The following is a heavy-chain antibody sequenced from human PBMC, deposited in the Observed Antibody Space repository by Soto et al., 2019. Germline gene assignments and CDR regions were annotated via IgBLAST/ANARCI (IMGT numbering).Heavy chain of an antibody. CDR3: ARVAKRHYDSPYSY. Sequence: GASVKVSCKASGYTFTGYYMHWVRQAPGQGLEWMGWINPNSGGTNYAQKFQGRVTMTRDTSISTAYMELSRLRSDDTAVYYCARVAKRHYDSPYSYWGQGTLVTVSS. CDR1: GYTFTGYY. D-gene: IGHD3-22*01. J-gene: IGHJ4*02. V-gene: IGHV1-2*02. CDR2: INPNSGGT.